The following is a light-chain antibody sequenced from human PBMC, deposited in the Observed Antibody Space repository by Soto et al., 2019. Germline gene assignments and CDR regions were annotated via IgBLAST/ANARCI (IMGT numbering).Light chain of an antibody. Sequence: EIVLTQFPGTLSLSPGERATLSCSASQNVDSNYLAWYQQKPGQAPRLLIYDASNRATGIPDRFSGSGSGTDFTLTITSLEPEDFAVYYCQQYGTSPRTFGQGTRLEI. J-gene: IGKJ5*01. CDR2: DAS. CDR1: QNVDSNY. V-gene: IGKV3-20*01. CDR3: QQYGTSPRT.